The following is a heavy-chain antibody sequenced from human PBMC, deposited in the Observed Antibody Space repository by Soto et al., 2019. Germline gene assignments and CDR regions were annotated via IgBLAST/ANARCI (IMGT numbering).Heavy chain of an antibody. CDR3: ARGRYGDYGNWYFDL. J-gene: IGHJ2*01. CDR2: IYYSGST. D-gene: IGHD4-17*01. CDR1: GDYISSGGYY. V-gene: IGHV4-31*03. Sequence: PSETLSLTCTVSGDYISSGGYYWTWIRQHPGKGLEWIGYIYYSGSTYYNPSLKRRVTISVDTSKNHFSLKLSSVAAADTAVYYCARGRYGDYGNWYFDLWGRGTLVTVSS.